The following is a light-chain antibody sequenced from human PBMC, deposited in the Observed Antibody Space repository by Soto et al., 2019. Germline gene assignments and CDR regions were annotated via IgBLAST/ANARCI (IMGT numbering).Light chain of an antibody. J-gene: IGKJ3*01. Sequence: EIVLTQSPGTLSLSPGERSTLSCRARQSVSNTYLAWYQQKPGQAPRLLIYGASTRATGIPDRFSGSGSGTDFTLTISSLEPEDFAVYYCQQYASAPFTLGPGTKVDIK. V-gene: IGKV3-20*01. CDR2: GAS. CDR1: QSVSNTY. CDR3: QQYASAPFT.